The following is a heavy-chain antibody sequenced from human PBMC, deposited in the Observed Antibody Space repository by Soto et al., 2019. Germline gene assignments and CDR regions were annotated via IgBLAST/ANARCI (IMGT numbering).Heavy chain of an antibody. J-gene: IGHJ3*02. V-gene: IGHV3-23*01. D-gene: IGHD6-19*01. CDR3: AKIPVHVGSGLYRQDAFDI. CDR2: ISGSGGST. CDR1: GFTFSSYA. Sequence: EVQLLESGGGLVQPGGSLRLSCAASGFTFSSYAMSWVRQAPGKGLEWVSAISGSGGSTYYADSVKGRFTISRDNSKNTLYLQMNSLRAEDTAVYYCAKIPVHVGSGLYRQDAFDIWGQGKMVTVSS.